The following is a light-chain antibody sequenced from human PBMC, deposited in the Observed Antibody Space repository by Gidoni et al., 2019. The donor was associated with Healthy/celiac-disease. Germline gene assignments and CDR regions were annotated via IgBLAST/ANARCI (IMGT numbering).Light chain of an antibody. Sequence: DIQMTQSPSSLSASVEDRVTITCRASQSISSYLNWYQQKPGKAPKLLIYAASSLQSGVPSRFSGSGSGTDFTLTISSLQPEDFATYYCQQSYSTLPMYTFGQGTKLEIK. J-gene: IGKJ2*01. V-gene: IGKV1-39*01. CDR2: AAS. CDR1: QSISSY. CDR3: QQSYSTLPMYT.